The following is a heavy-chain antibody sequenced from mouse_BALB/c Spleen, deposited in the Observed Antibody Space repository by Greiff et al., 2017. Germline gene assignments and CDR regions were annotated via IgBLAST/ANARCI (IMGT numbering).Heavy chain of an antibody. J-gene: IGHJ4*01. V-gene: IGHV1-47*01. Sequence: QVQLQQSGAELVKPGASVKMSCKASGYTFTTYPIEWMKQNHGKSLEWIGNFHPYNDDTKYNEKFKGKAKMTVDKSSSTDYLELSRLTSDDSSVYYSARGGYYEYYALDYWGQGTTVTVSS. D-gene: IGHD2-3*01. CDR2: FHPYNDDT. CDR1: GYTFTTYP. CDR3: ARGGYYEYYALDY.